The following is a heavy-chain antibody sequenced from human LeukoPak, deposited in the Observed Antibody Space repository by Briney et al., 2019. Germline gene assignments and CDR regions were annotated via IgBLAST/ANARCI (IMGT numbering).Heavy chain of an antibody. J-gene: IGHJ2*01. V-gene: IGHV4-59*08. CDR2: IYYSGST. CDR3: ARATTKLYWYFDF. D-gene: IGHD4-17*01. Sequence: SETLSLTCNVSGGSISNYYWSWIRQPPGKGLEWVGYIYYSGSTNYNPSLKSRVNISVDTSKSQFSLKPSSVTAADTAVYYCARATTKLYWYFDFWGRGTLVTVSS. CDR1: GGSISNYY.